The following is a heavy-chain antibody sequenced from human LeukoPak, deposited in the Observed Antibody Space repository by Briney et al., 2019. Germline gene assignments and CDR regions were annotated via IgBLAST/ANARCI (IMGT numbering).Heavy chain of an antibody. J-gene: IGHJ1*01. Sequence: GGSLRLSCPASGFTFDDYAMHWVRQAPGKGLEWVSGISWNSGSIGYADSVKGRFTISRDNAKNSLYLQMNSLRAEDTALYYCAKGGDYVWGSYRYTPFAEYFQHWGQGTLVTVSS. D-gene: IGHD3-16*02. CDR2: ISWNSGSI. V-gene: IGHV3-9*01. CDR1: GFTFDDYA. CDR3: AKGGDYVWGSYRYTPFAEYFQH.